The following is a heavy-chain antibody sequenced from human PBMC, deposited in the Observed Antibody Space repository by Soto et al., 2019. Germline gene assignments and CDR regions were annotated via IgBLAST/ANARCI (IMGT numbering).Heavy chain of an antibody. CDR3: ARGVRH. V-gene: IGHV4-31*03. J-gene: IGHJ4*01. Sequence: QVQLQESGPGLVQPSQTLSLTCTVSGGSISSGGYYWSWIRQHPGTGLEWIGHISYSGSTYYNTSLKRRVTISVDKTRNQVSMIVNSVTAADTAVYYCARGVRHWGQGTLVTVSS. CDR2: ISYSGST. CDR1: GGSISSGGYY.